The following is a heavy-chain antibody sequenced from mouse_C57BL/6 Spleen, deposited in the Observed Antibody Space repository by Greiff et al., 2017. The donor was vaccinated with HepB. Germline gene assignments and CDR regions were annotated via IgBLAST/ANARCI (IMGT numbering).Heavy chain of an antibody. CDR1: GFTFSDYY. D-gene: IGHD1-1*01. CDR3: ARESTTVDWYFDV. V-gene: IGHV5-16*01. J-gene: IGHJ1*03. CDR2: INYDGSST. Sequence: EVQVVESEGGLVQPGSSMKLSCTASGFTFSDYYMAWVRQVPEKGLEWVANINYDGSSTYYLDSLKSRFIISRDNAKNILYLQMSSLKSEDTATYYCARESTTVDWYFDVWGTGTTVTVSS.